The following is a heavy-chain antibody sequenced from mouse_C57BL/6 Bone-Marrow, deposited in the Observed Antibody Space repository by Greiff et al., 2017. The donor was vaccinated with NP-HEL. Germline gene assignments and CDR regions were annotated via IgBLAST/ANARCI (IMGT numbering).Heavy chain of an antibody. J-gene: IGHJ3*01. CDR1: GFTFSDYY. Sequence: DVMLVESGGGLVQPGGSLKLSCAASGFTFSDYYMYWVRQTPEKRLEWVAYISNGGGSTYYPDTVKGRFTISRDNAKNTLYLQMNRLKSEDTAMYYCASPIYYGNPFAYWGQGTLVTVSA. V-gene: IGHV5-12*01. D-gene: IGHD2-1*01. CDR3: ASPIYYGNPFAY. CDR2: ISNGGGST.